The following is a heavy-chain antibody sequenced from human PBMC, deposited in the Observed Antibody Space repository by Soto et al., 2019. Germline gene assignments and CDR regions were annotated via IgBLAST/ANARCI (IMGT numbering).Heavy chain of an antibody. J-gene: IGHJ3*02. CDR1: GYTFTSYG. CDR3: ALQPGDLVVITQRDAFDI. Sequence: ASVKVSCKASGYTFTSYGISWVRQAPGQGLEWMGWISAYNGNTNYAQKLQGRVTMTTDTSTSTAYMELRSLRSDDTAVYYCALQPGDLVVITQRDAFDIWGQGTMVTVSS. V-gene: IGHV1-18*01. CDR2: ISAYNGNT. D-gene: IGHD3-22*01.